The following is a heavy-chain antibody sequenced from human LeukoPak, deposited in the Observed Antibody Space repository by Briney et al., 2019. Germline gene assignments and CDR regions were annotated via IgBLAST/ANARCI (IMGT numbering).Heavy chain of an antibody. CDR2: IKWNGGST. D-gene: IGHD1-26*01. Sequence: GGFLRLSCVVSGFTFDDYGMSWVRQAPGKGLEWVSGIKWNGGSTGYADSVKGRFTISRDNAKNSLYLQMNSLRAEDTALYYCARRIDSGSFYCAFDNWGQGTMVSVSS. CDR3: ARRIDSGSFYCAFDN. CDR1: GFTFDDYG. V-gene: IGHV3-20*04. J-gene: IGHJ3*02.